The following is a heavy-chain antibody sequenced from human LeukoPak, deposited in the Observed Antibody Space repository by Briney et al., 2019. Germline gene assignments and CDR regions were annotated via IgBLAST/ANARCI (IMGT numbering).Heavy chain of an antibody. V-gene: IGHV4-61*01. Sequence: PSETLSLTCTVSGGSVNSGSYYWSWLRQPPGTGLEWIGYIYYSGSTNYNPSLKSRVTISVDTSKNQFSLKLSSVTAADTAVYYCARDWDWNDDYYYYGMDVWGKGTTVTVSS. CDR3: ARDWDWNDDYYYYGMDV. D-gene: IGHD1-1*01. J-gene: IGHJ6*04. CDR2: IYYSGST. CDR1: GGSVNSGSYY.